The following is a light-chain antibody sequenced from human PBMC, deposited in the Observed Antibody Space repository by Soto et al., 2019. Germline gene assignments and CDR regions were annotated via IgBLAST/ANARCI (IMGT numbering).Light chain of an antibody. V-gene: IGLV2-14*01. J-gene: IGLJ3*02. CDR2: EVS. Sequence: LAQPASVSGSLGQSITISCTGTSSDIGGYKYVSWYQQHPGKAPKLIIFEVSNRPSGVSDRFSGSNSGNTASLTISGLPAEDEADYYCTSYSRYRVLVFGGGTKVTVL. CDR3: TSYSRYRVLV. CDR1: SSDIGGYKY.